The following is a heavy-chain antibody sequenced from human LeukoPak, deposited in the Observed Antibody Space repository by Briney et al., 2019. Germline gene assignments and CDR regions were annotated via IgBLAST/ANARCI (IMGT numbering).Heavy chain of an antibody. V-gene: IGHV3-21*01. J-gene: IGHJ4*02. CDR1: GFTFSSYS. D-gene: IGHD2-15*01. CDR3: ARDLDYDAAIDY. CDR2: ISSSSSYI. Sequence: GGSLRLPCAASGFTFSSYSMNWVRQAPGKGLEWVSSISSSSSYIYYADSVKGRFTISRDNAKNSLYLQMNSLRAEDTAVYYCARDLDYDAAIDYRGQGTLVTVSS.